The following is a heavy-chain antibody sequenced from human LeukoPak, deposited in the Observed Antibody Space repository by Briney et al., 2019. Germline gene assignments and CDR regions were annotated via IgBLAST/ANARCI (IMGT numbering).Heavy chain of an antibody. CDR2: IENDGTEK. CDR3: ATNGRFHFMDV. CDR1: GFTFSSYG. Sequence: PGGSLRLSCAASGFTFSSYGMHWVRQAPGKGLEWVAFIENDGTEKYNTDSVKGRFTISRDDSKNTLYLQMNSLRVEDTAVYYCATNGRFHFMDVWGKGTTVTVSS. D-gene: IGHD1-26*01. V-gene: IGHV3-30*02. J-gene: IGHJ6*03.